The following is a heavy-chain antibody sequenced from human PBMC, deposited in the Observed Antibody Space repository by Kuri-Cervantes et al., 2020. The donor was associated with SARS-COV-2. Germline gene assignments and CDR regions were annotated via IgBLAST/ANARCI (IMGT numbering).Heavy chain of an antibody. V-gene: IGHV1-2*02. Sequence: ASVKVSCKASGYIFTEYYMRWVRQAPGQGLEWMGWINPNSGGTNYAQKLQGRVIMTRDTSISTAYMELSRLRSDDTAVYHCARGYTIFGVVGYFDLWGRGTLVTVSS. CDR2: INPNSGGT. J-gene: IGHJ2*01. CDR3: ARGYTIFGVVGYFDL. CDR1: GYIFTEYY. D-gene: IGHD3-3*01.